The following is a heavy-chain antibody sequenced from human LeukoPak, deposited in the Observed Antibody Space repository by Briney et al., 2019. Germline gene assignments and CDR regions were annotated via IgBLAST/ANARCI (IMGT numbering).Heavy chain of an antibody. CDR1: GYTFTGYY. CDR3: ARRGDYYYYMDV. D-gene: IGHD3-10*01. CDR2: INPNSGGT. V-gene: IGHV1-2*02. J-gene: IGHJ6*03. Sequence: ASVKVSCKASGYTFTGYYMHWVRQAPGQGLEWMGWINPNSGGTNYAQKFQGRVTVTRDTSTSTAYMELSRLRSDDTAVYYCARRGDYYYYMDVWGKGTTVTVSS.